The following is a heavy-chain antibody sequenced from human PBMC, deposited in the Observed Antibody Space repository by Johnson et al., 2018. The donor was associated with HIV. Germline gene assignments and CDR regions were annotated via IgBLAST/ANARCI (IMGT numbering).Heavy chain of an antibody. Sequence: QVQLVESGGGVVQPGGSLRLSCVASGFIFSTYGMHWVRQAPGKGLEWLAFIRYDGSNEYYVDSVKGRFTISRDNSKNTLYLQMNSLRAEDTAMYYCAKGDCSGGSCYSFTDAFDIWGQGTMVTVAS. V-gene: IGHV3-30*02. CDR2: IRYDGSNE. CDR1: GFIFSTYG. J-gene: IGHJ3*02. CDR3: AKGDCSGGSCYSFTDAFDI. D-gene: IGHD2-15*01.